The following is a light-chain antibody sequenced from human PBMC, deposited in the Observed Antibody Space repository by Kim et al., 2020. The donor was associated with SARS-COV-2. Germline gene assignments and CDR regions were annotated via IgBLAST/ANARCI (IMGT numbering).Light chain of an antibody. V-gene: IGKV1-5*03. CDR1: QNVNIW. Sequence: ASVGDTVTSYCRASQNVNIWLDWYQQKPGQVPKLLIHKTSGLQRGVPSRFSGGGSGTDFTLTIRSLQPDDFATYYCQQYHTHSTFGQGTKVDIK. CDR3: QQYHTHST. CDR2: KTS. J-gene: IGKJ1*01.